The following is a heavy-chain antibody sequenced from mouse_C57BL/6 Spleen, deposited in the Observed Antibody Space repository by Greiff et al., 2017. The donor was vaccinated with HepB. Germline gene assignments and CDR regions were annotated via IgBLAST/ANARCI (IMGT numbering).Heavy chain of an antibody. Sequence: QVQLQQPGAELVMPGASVKLSCKASGYTFTSYWMHWVKQRPGQGLEWIGEIDPSDSYTNYNQKFKGKSTLTVDKSSSTAYMQLSSLTSEDSAVYYWARRYGNFYFDCWGQGTTLTVSS. D-gene: IGHD2-1*01. CDR3: ARRYGNFYFDC. CDR2: IDPSDSYT. V-gene: IGHV1-69*01. J-gene: IGHJ2*01. CDR1: GYTFTSYW.